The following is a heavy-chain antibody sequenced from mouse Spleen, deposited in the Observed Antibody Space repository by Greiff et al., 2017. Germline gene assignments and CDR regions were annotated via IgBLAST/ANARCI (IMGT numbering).Heavy chain of an antibody. J-gene: IGHJ3*01. D-gene: IGHD2-4*01. CDR3: ARSGGLRRGFAY. CDR1: GYTFTSYT. Sequence: VQLQESGAELARPGASVKMSCKASGYTFTSYTMHWVKQRPGQGLEWIGYINPSSGYTKYNQKFKDKATLTADKSSSTAYMQLSSLTSEDSAVYYCARSGGLRRGFAYWGQGTLVTVSA. CDR2: INPSSGYT. V-gene: IGHV1-4*01.